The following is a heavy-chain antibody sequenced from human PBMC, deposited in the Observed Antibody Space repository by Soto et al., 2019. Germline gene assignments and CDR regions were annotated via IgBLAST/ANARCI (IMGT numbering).Heavy chain of an antibody. CDR1: GFTFSDNA. CDR2: ISDDGDST. D-gene: IGHD2-2*01. CDR3: AKSLSTAVNYGLDV. J-gene: IGHJ6*02. V-gene: IGHV3-23*01. Sequence: PGGSLRLSCGASGFTFSDNAMTWVRQAPGKGLERVSSISDDGDSTYYADSVKGRFAVSRDNSKNTLFLHMNSLGAEDTAVYYCAKSLSTAVNYGLDVWGQGPRSPSP.